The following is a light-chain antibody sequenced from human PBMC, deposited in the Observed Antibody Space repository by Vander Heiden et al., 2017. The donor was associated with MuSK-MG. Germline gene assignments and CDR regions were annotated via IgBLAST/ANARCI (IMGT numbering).Light chain of an antibody. CDR3: QQSDSTPST. CDR1: QSISSY. J-gene: IGKJ2*01. V-gene: IGKV1-39*01. Sequence: EIQMTQSPSSLSASVGDRVTITCRASQSISSYLNWYQQKPGKAPKLLIYDASSLQSGVPSRFSGSGSGTDFTLTISSLQPEDIATYYCQQSDSTPSTFGQGTKLEIK. CDR2: DAS.